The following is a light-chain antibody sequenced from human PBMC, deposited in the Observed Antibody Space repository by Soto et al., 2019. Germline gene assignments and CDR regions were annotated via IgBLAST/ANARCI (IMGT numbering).Light chain of an antibody. CDR1: RSVNNF. CDR3: HQRAGWPPT. V-gene: IGKV3-11*01. Sequence: EIVLTQSPVTLSLSPGERATLSCRASRSVNNFVAWYQEKPGQAPSLLIYDASNRASDIPDRFSGSGSGTDSTLTISSLEPEDFAVYYCHQRAGWPPTFGGGTRVEIK. J-gene: IGKJ4*01. CDR2: DAS.